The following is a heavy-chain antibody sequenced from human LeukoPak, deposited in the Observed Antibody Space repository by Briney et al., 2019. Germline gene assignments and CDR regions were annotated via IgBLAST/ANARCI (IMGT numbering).Heavy chain of an antibody. V-gene: IGHV3-74*01. D-gene: IGHD1-26*01. J-gene: IGHJ4*02. CDR1: GFTFSSNW. Sequence: GGSLRLSCAASGFTFSSNWMHWVRQAPGKGLVWVSRINEDGSTTNYADSVKGRSTIFRDSAKNTLYLQMNSLRAEDTAVYYCVRDLGGRSGHWGQGTLVTVSS. CDR2: INEDGSTT. CDR3: VRDLGGRSGH.